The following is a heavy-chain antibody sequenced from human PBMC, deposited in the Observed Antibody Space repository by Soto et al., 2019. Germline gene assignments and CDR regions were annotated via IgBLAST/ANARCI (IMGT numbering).Heavy chain of an antibody. V-gene: IGHV4-31*03. CDR3: ARGSRFYP. J-gene: IGHJ5*02. Sequence: SETLSLTCTVSGASITSGAYYWTWVRQHPVKGLEWIGHIYYTGSTYYNPSLKSRLNISLDTSKNQFSLQLESMTAADTAIYYCARGSRFYPWGQGTLVTVSS. D-gene: IGHD1-26*01. CDR1: GASITSGAYY. CDR2: IYYTGST.